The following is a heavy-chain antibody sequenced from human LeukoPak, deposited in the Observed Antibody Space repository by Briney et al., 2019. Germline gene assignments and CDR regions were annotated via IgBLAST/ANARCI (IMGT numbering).Heavy chain of an antibody. CDR3: AKEGYNWSLDS. V-gene: IGHV3-30*18. CDR1: GFTFSSYD. Sequence: GGSLRLSCAASGFTFSSYDMHWVRQASGKGLEWVAVISYDGRNKYYADSVKGRFTISRDNSKNTLYLQMNSLRAEDTTVYYCAKEGYNWSLDSWGQGTLVTVSS. D-gene: IGHD1-20*01. CDR2: ISYDGRNK. J-gene: IGHJ4*02.